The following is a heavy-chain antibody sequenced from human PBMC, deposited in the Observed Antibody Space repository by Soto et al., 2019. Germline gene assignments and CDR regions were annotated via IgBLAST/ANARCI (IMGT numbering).Heavy chain of an antibody. Sequence: GGSLRLSCAASGFTFSSYAMSWVRQAPGKGLEWLSYISSSSSTIFYADSVKGRFTISRDNAKNSLYLQMNSLRDEDTAVYYCARERQWLVGGFDCWGQGTLVTVSS. CDR2: ISSSSSTI. V-gene: IGHV3-48*02. J-gene: IGHJ4*02. CDR1: GFTFSSYA. CDR3: ARERQWLVGGFDC. D-gene: IGHD6-19*01.